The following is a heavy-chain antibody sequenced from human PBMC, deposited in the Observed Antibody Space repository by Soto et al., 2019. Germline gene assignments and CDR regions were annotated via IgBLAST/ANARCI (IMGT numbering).Heavy chain of an antibody. CDR1: GFTFSSYS. Sequence: GGSLRLSCAASGFTFSSYSMNWVRQAPGKGLEWVSSISSSSSYIYYADSVKGRFTISRDNAKNSPYLQMNSLRAEDTAVYYCARDSYDSSGYYYSQAFDYWGQGTLVTVSS. CDR3: ARDSYDSSGYYYSQAFDY. V-gene: IGHV3-21*01. CDR2: ISSSSSYI. J-gene: IGHJ4*02. D-gene: IGHD3-22*01.